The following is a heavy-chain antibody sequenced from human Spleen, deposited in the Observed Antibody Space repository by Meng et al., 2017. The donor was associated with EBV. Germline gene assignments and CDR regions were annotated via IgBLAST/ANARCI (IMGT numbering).Heavy chain of an antibody. CDR2: IHHSGGT. Sequence: VQRRESGPGLVRPSGTLSLTCAASRGFITSGDWWSWVRQSPGKGLEWIGEIHHSGGTSYNPSLKSRVTISLDMSKDQFSLRLSSVTAADTAVYYCARAGYHRPASEYWGQGTLVTVSS. J-gene: IGHJ4*02. CDR1: RGFITSGDW. CDR3: ARAGYHRPASEY. D-gene: IGHD2-15*01. V-gene: IGHV4-4*02.